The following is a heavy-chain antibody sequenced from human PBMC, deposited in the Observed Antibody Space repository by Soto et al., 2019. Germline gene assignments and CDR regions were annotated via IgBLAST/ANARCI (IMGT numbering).Heavy chain of an antibody. Sequence: GSLRLSCVASGFAFSNSWMYWVRQAPGEGLVWVSRMNSDGSRIEYADSVKGRFTISRDNSKNTLYLQMNSLRAEDTAVYYCAKQAPYSNSWYEIDHWGQGTLVTVSS. V-gene: IGHV3-74*03. D-gene: IGHD6-13*01. J-gene: IGHJ4*02. CDR3: AKQAPYSNSWYEIDH. CDR2: MNSDGSRI. CDR1: GFAFSNSW.